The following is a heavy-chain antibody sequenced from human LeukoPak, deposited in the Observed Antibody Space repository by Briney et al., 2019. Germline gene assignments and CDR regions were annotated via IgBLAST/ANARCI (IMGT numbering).Heavy chain of an antibody. V-gene: IGHV4-39*07. Sequence: SETLSLTCSVSGGSLSSSSYYWGWIRQPPGKGLEWIGSMYHSGSTYYNPSLKSRVTISVDTSKNQFSLKLSSVTAADTAVYYCAREELWDADDCGDSGDYWGQGTLVTVSS. CDR2: MYHSGST. J-gene: IGHJ4*02. CDR3: AREELWDADDCGDSGDY. CDR1: GGSLSSSSYY. D-gene: IGHD4-17*01.